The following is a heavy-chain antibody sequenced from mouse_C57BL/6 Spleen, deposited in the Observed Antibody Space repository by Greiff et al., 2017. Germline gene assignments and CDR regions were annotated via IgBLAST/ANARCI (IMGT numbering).Heavy chain of an antibody. CDR2: ISSGGSYT. J-gene: IGHJ2*01. CDR1: GFTFSSYG. CDR3: ARQGAAQAYFDY. Sequence: EVQVVESGGDLVKPGGSLKLSCAASGFTFSSYGMSWVRQTPDKRLEWVATISSGGSYTYYPDSVKGRFTISRDNAKNTLYLQMSSLKSEDTAMYYCARQGAAQAYFDYWGQGTTRTVYS. V-gene: IGHV5-6*01. D-gene: IGHD3-2*02.